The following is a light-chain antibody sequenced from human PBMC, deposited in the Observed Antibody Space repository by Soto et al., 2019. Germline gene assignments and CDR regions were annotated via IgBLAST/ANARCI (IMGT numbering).Light chain of an antibody. CDR2: EGT. CDR1: SSDVGTYYF. V-gene: IGLV2-23*01. Sequence: QSALTQPASVSGSLGQSITISCTGSSSDVGTYYFVSWYQQHPGKVPKLMIYEGTKRPSGVSDRFSGVKSGNTASMTISGLQAEDDTNYYCCSYAGNNIFVFGTGTKLTVL. J-gene: IGLJ1*01. CDR3: CSYAGNNIFV.